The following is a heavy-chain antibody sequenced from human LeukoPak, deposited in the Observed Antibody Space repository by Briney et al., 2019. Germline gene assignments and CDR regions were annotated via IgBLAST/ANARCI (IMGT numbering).Heavy chain of an antibody. CDR3: ARRSTSTRHFDY. CDR1: GFTFSAYG. D-gene: IGHD2-2*01. V-gene: IGHV3-23*01. Sequence: GGSLRLSCAASGFTFSAYGMSWVRQAPSKGLEWVSAIGGSGVSTYYADSVKGRITTSRDNSKNTLYLQVNSLRAGDTAVYYCARRSTSTRHFDYWGQGTLVTVSS. J-gene: IGHJ4*02. CDR2: IGGSGVST.